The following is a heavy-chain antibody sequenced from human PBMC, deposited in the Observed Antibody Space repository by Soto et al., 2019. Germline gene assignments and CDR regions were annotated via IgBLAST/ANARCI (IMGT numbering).Heavy chain of an antibody. CDR1: GGIVSSYW. CDR2: IDPSDSYT. D-gene: IGHD6-13*01. CDR3: ARHSIAAAGTLGPDS. J-gene: IGHJ4*02. V-gene: IGHV5-10-1*01. Sequence: GAALKSSGERPGGIVSSYWRRWFRQMPGKGREWMGRIDPSDSYTNYSPSFQGHVTISADKSISTAYLQWSSLKASDTAMYYCARHSIAAAGTLGPDSWGQGTPVTVSS.